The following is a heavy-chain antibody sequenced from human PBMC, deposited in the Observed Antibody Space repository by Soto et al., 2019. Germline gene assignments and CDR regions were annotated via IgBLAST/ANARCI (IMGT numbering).Heavy chain of an antibody. D-gene: IGHD3-22*01. CDR1: GGSFSGYY. V-gene: IGHV4-34*01. CDR2: INHSGST. J-gene: IGHJ4*02. CDR3: ARHPDNRDYDEYYFDY. Sequence: SETLSLTCAVYGGSFSGYYWSWIRQPPGKGLEWIGEINHSGSTNYNPSLKSRVTISVDTSKNQFSLKLSSVTAADTAVYYCARHPDNRDYDEYYFDYWGQGTLVTVSS.